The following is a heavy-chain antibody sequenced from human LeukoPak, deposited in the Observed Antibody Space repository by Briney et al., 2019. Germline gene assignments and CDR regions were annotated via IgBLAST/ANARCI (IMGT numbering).Heavy chain of an antibody. J-gene: IGHJ3*01. Sequence: PSETLSLTCTVSGGSISSGDYCWSWIRQPPGKGLEWIGYIYYSGSTYYTPSLKSRVTISVDTSKNQFSLKLSSVTAADTAIYYCARHQAYRKEFYVGANNAFDLWGQGTMVTVSS. CDR3: ARHQAYRKEFYVGANNAFDL. CDR1: GGSISSGDYC. D-gene: IGHD3-16*01. V-gene: IGHV4-30-4*01. CDR2: IYYSGST.